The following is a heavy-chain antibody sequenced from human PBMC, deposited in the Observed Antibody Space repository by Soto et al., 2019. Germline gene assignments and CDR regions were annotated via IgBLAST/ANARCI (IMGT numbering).Heavy chain of an antibody. Sequence: QVLLVQSGAEVKKPGSSVKISCKASGGSFGNSAINWVRQTPGQGREWLGGFIPVYRTLNYAQKFQGRVTITADESTGTAYMTLNSLASNDTAVYYCATGVIWIGYFTVDSWGQGTRGTVSS. V-gene: IGHV1-69*01. CDR3: ATGVIWIGYFTVDS. J-gene: IGHJ4*02. D-gene: IGHD3-3*01. CDR1: GGSFGNSA. CDR2: FIPVYRTL.